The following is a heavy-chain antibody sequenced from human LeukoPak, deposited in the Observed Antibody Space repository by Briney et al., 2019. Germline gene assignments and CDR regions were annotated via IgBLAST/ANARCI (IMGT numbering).Heavy chain of an antibody. CDR2: IKQDGSEK. J-gene: IGHJ4*02. CDR3: ARDSAGNDY. D-gene: IGHD6-13*01. Sequence: GGSLRLSCAASGFTFSTYWMSGVRQAPGKGLEWVANIKQDGSEKYYVDSVKSRYTISRDNAKNSPYLKMNSLGAEETAMYYCARDSAGNDYWGQGTLVTVSS. V-gene: IGHV3-7*01. CDR1: GFTFSTYW.